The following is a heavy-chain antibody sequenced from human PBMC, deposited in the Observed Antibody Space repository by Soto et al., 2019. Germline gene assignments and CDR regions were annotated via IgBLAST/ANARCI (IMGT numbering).Heavy chain of an antibody. J-gene: IGHJ6*02. CDR2: GST. CDR3: ARHWRSEGGIGSANYYYYGMDV. V-gene: IGHV4-59*08. Sequence: GSTNYNPSLKSRVTISIDTSKEQFSLKLSSVTAADTAVYYCARHWRSEGGIGSANYYYYGMDVWGQGTTVTVSS. D-gene: IGHD3-10*01.